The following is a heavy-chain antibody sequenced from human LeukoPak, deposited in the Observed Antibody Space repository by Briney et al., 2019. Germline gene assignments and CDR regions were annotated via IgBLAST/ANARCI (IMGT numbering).Heavy chain of an antibody. V-gene: IGHV3-7*01. Sequence: GGSLRLPFAGSGFTFSAYWMSWVRQAPGKGLEWVATIREDGSEKYYVDSVKGRFTISRDNAKNSLYLQMNSLRAEDTAVYYCTRTGYRSNWYVPNWGQGTLVTVSS. CDR3: TRTGYRSNWYVPN. D-gene: IGHD6-13*01. J-gene: IGHJ4*02. CDR2: IREDGSEK. CDR1: GFTFSAYW.